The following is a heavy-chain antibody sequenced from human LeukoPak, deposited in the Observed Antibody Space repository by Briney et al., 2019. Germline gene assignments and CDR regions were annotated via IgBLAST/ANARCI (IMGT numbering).Heavy chain of an antibody. J-gene: IGHJ4*02. CDR2: ISSDGSST. Sequence: PEGSLRLSCVASGFTFSSYWMHWARQAPGKGLVWVSRISSDGSSTSYADSVKGRFTISRDNAKNTLYLQMNSLRAEDTAVYYCTRGDFFDYWGQGTLVTVSS. CDR1: GFTFSSYW. CDR3: TRGDFFDY. V-gene: IGHV3-74*01.